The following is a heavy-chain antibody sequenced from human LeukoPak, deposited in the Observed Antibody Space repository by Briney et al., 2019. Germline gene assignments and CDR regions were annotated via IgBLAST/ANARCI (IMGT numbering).Heavy chain of an antibody. Sequence: GGSLRLSCAASGFTVSSNYMSWVRPAPGKGLEWVSVISSGGSTYCADSVKGRFTISRDNPKNTLYLKMNSLRAEDTAVYYCARVRAATTIDYWGQGTLVTVSS. J-gene: IGHJ4*02. CDR2: ISSGGST. V-gene: IGHV3-53*01. CDR1: GFTVSSNY. D-gene: IGHD2-15*01. CDR3: ARVRAATTIDY.